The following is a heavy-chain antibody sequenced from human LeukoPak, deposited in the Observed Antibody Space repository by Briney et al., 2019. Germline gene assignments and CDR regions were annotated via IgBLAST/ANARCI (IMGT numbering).Heavy chain of an antibody. CDR2: ISSSGSTI. CDR1: GFTFSSYE. V-gene: IGHV3-48*03. CDR3: ARDHYSNHYFDY. D-gene: IGHD4-11*01. Sequence: GGSLRLSCAASGFTFSSYEMNWVRQAPGKGLEWVSYISSSGSTIYYADSVKDRFTISRDNAKNSLYLQMNSLRAEDTAVYYCARDHYSNHYFDYWGQGTLVTVSS. J-gene: IGHJ4*02.